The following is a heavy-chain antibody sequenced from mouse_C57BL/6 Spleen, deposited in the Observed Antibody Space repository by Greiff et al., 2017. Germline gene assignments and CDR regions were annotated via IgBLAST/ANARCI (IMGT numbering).Heavy chain of an antibody. CDR1: GFNIKDYY. CDR2: IDPEDGEP. CDR3: ARSGYSKEDYAMDY. Sequence: VQLQQSGAELVKPGASVKLSCTASGFNIKDYYMHWVKQRTEQGLEWIGRIDPEDGEPKYAPKFQGKATITADTSSNTAYLQRSSLTSEDTAVYYCARSGYSKEDYAMDYWGQGTSVTVAS. J-gene: IGHJ4*01. V-gene: IGHV14-2*01. D-gene: IGHD2-5*01.